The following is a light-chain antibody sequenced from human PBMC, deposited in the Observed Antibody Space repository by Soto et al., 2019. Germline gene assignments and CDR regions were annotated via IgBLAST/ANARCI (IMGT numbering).Light chain of an antibody. CDR2: AAS. CDR1: QSISNH. V-gene: IGKV1-39*01. CDR3: QQLDTFLLT. Sequence: DIQMTQPPSSLSASVEDRVIITCRASQSISNHLNWYQQKPGKAPKLLIYAASTLQSGVPSRFSGSGSGTDFTLTISSLQPEDFATYYRQQLDTFLLTFGGGTKVDIK. J-gene: IGKJ4*01.